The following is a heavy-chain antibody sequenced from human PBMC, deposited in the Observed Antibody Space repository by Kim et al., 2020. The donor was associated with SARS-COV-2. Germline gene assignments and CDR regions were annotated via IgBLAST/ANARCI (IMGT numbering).Heavy chain of an antibody. Sequence: ADSVNGRFTSSRDNAKNSLYMQMHSLRLEDTALYYCTKDEGSVTTTYFDYWGQGILVTVSS. CDR3: TKDEGSVTTTYFDY. J-gene: IGHJ4*02. D-gene: IGHD3-10*01. V-gene: IGHV3-9*01.